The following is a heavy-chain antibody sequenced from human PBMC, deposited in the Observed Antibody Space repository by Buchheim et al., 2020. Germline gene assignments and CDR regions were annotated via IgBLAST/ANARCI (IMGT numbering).Heavy chain of an antibody. CDR2: IKQDGSEK. Sequence: EVQLVESGGGLVQPGGSLRLSCAASGFTFSSYWMSWVRQAPGKGLEWVANIKQDGSEKYYVDSVKGRFTISRDNAKNPLYLQMNSLRAEDTAVYYCARDRKYGDQTVTPAVYWGQGTL. J-gene: IGHJ4*02. CDR1: GFTFSSYW. D-gene: IGHD4-17*01. CDR3: ARDRKYGDQTVTPAVY. V-gene: IGHV3-7*01.